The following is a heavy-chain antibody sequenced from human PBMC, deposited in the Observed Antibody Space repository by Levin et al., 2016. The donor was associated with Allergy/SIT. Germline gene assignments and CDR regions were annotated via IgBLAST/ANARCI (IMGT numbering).Heavy chain of an antibody. CDR1: GFTFSSYS. D-gene: IGHD1-26*01. CDR2: ISSSSSTI. V-gene: IGHV3-48*02. Sequence: GESLKISCAASGFTFSSYSMNWVRQAPGKGLEWVSYISSSSSTIYYADSVKGRFTISRDNAKNSLYLQMNSLRDEDTAVYYCASSLVGASGGPLEILDYWGQGTLVTVSS. CDR3: ASSLVGASGGPLEILDY. J-gene: IGHJ4*02.